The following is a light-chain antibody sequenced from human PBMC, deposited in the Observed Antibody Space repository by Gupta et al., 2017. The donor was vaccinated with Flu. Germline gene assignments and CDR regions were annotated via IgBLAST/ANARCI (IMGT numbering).Light chain of an antibody. V-gene: IGKV4-1*01. Sequence: CLGESATINCKSSQSVLHSSNNKNYLAWYQQKPGQPPKLLIYWASARESGLLDRFSGSGSGTDFTLTISSLQAEDVAVYYCQQYYTVPFTFGGGTKVEIK. CDR1: QSVLHSSNNKNY. J-gene: IGKJ4*01. CDR3: QQYYTVPFT. CDR2: WAS.